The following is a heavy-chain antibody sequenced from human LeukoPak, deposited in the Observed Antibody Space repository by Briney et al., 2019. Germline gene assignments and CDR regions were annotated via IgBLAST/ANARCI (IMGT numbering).Heavy chain of an antibody. D-gene: IGHD4-23*01. CDR2: IIPILGIA. CDR1: GYTFTGYY. CDR3: ARGYGGRDYFDY. V-gene: IGHV1-69*04. J-gene: IGHJ4*02. Sequence: ASVKVSCKASGYTFTGYYMRWVRQAPGQGLEWMGRIIPILGIANYAQKFQGRVTITADKSTSTAYMEPSSLRSEDTAVYYCARGYGGRDYFDYWGQGTLVTVSS.